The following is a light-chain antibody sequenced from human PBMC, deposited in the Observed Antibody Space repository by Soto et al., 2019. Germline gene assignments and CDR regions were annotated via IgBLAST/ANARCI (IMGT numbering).Light chain of an antibody. CDR1: QSVSSSY. CDR3: QQYGSSPVA. Sequence: EIVLTQSPGNLSLSPGERATLSCRASQSVSSSYLAWYQQKPGQAPRLLIYGASSRATGIPDRFSGSGSGTDFTLTISRLEPEDFAVYSCQQYGSSPVAFGQGTKVEIK. J-gene: IGKJ1*01. CDR2: GAS. V-gene: IGKV3-20*01.